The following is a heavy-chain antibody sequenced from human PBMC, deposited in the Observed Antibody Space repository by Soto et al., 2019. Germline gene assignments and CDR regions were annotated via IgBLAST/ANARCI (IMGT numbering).Heavy chain of an antibody. Sequence: EVQLVESGGDLVRSGGSLKVSCAASGFAFSGAAFHWVRQAPGKGLEWVGRIRSKAHNYATEYAASVKGRFTISRDDSRNTAYLQMNSLKVEDTAVYYCTRPNEEMAFDFWGLGTLVTVSS. CDR2: IRSKAHNYAT. CDR1: GFAFSGAA. CDR3: TRPNEEMAFDF. D-gene: IGHD1-1*01. J-gene: IGHJ4*02. V-gene: IGHV3-73*02.